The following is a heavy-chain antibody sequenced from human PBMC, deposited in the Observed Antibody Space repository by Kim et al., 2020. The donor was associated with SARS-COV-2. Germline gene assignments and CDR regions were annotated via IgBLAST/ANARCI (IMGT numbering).Heavy chain of an antibody. J-gene: IGHJ4*02. V-gene: IGHV3-33*06. CDR3: AKGRDGYPIDY. Sequence: KYYGDSVKGRLTISRDNSKNTLYLQMNSLGAEDTAVYYCAKGRDGYPIDYWGQGTLVTVSS. CDR2: K. D-gene: IGHD5-12*01.